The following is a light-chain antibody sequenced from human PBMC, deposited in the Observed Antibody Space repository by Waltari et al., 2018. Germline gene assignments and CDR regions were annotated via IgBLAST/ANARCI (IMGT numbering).Light chain of an antibody. CDR2: EDN. CDR3: QSYDSSNQGVI. Sequence: NFMLTQPHSVSESPGKTVTISCTRSSGSIASNYVQWYQQRPGSAPTTVIYEDNHRPSGVPDRFSGSIDSSANSASLTISGLKTEDEADYYCQSYDSSNQGVISGGGTKLTVL. V-gene: IGLV6-57*04. CDR1: SGSIASNY. J-gene: IGLJ2*01.